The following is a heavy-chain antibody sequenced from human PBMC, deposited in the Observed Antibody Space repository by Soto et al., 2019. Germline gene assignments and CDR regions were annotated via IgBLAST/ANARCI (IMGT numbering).Heavy chain of an antibody. CDR2: ISGSGGST. CDR1: GFTFTNYV. Sequence: GGSLRLSCEASGFTFTNYVMSWVRQAPGKGLEWVSGISGSGGSTDYAGSVKGRFTISRDNSKNTLYLQMISLRAEDTAVYYCARVNRRGYEGHDPPPLSSYGMDIWGQGPTVTLAS. D-gene: IGHD5-12*01. CDR3: ARVNRRGYEGHDPPPLSSYGMDI. J-gene: IGHJ6*02. V-gene: IGHV3-23*01.